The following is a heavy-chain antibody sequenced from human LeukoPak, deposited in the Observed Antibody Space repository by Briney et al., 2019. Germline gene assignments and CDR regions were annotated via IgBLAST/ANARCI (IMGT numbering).Heavy chain of an antibody. CDR3: TRDTGCPGGTCYSFYDY. Sequence: QPGGSLRLSCAASGFTFSNYWMTWVRQAPGKGLEWVANIKQDGTEKYYVDSVKGRFTISRDNAENSLYLQMNSLGAEDTAVYYCTRDTGCPGGTCYSFYDYWGQGTPVTVSS. CDR1: GFTFSNYW. V-gene: IGHV3-7*01. CDR2: IKQDGTEK. D-gene: IGHD2-15*01. J-gene: IGHJ4*02.